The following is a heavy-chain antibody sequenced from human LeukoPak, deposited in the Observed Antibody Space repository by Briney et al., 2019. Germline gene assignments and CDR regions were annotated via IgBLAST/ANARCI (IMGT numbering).Heavy chain of an antibody. Sequence: GRSLRLSCAASGFSFSTYAMHWVRQAPGKGLEWVAMIWYDGSNKHYADSVKGRFTISRDNSKNTLSLQLNSLKAEDTAVYYCARAVVGATIDYWGQGTLVTVSS. V-gene: IGHV3-33*01. CDR1: GFSFSTYA. J-gene: IGHJ4*02. D-gene: IGHD1-26*01. CDR2: IWYDGSNK. CDR3: ARAVVGATIDY.